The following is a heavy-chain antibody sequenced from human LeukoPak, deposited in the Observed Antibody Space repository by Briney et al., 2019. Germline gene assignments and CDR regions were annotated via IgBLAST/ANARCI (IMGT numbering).Heavy chain of an antibody. Sequence: GGSLRLSCAASGFAFSSYDMHWVRQATGKGLEWVSAIGTAGDTYYPGSVKGRFTIPRENAKNSLYLQMNSLRAGDTAVYYCARAYRGYYGSGSYYNDAFDIWGQGTMVTVSS. J-gene: IGHJ3*02. CDR3: ARAYRGYYGSGSYYNDAFDI. V-gene: IGHV3-13*04. CDR2: IGTAGDT. CDR1: GFAFSSYD. D-gene: IGHD3-10*01.